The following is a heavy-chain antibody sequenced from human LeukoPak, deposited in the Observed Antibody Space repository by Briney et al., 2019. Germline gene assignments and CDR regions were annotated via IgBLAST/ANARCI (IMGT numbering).Heavy chain of an antibody. CDR3: ARRHGDYYDSSGYYYAPYNWFDP. CDR1: GYSFTSYW. CDR2: IYPGDSDT. D-gene: IGHD3-22*01. Sequence: HGESLKISCKGSGYSFTSYWIGWVRQMPGKGLEWMGIIYPGDSDTRYSPSFQGQVTISADKSISTAYLQWSSLKASDTAMYYCARRHGDYYDSSGYYYAPYNWFDPWGQGTLVTVSS. V-gene: IGHV5-51*01. J-gene: IGHJ5*02.